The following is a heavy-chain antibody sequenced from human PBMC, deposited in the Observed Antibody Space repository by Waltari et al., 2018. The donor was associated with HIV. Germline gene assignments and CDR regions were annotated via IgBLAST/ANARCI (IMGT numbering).Heavy chain of an antibody. CDR2: INPSGTKT. CDR3: VRELDY. Sequence: QVQLVQSGAEVKKPGTSVRVSCKASASAFSIYYIHWVRQAPGQGLEWMGIINPSGTKTTYAPKFQGRVTLTRDTSTSTVFMELRSLRSEDTAVYYCVRELDYWGQGTLVTVSS. V-gene: IGHV1-46*01. CDR1: ASAFSIYY. J-gene: IGHJ4*02.